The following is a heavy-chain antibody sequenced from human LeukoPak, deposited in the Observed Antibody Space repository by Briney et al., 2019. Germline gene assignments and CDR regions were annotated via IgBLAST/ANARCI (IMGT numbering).Heavy chain of an antibody. J-gene: IGHJ6*04. CDR3: ARSYGSGSYGMDV. CDR1: GFTFSSYE. CDR2: ISSSGSTI. D-gene: IGHD3-10*01. V-gene: IGHV3-48*03. Sequence: PGGSLRLSCAASGFTFSSYEMNWVRQAPGKGLEWVSYISSSGSTIYYADSAKGRFTISRDNAKNSLYLQMNSLRAEDTAVYYCARSYGSGSYGMDVWGKGTTVTVSS.